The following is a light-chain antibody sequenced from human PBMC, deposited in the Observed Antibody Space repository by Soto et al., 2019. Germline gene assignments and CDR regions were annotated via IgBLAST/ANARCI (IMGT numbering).Light chain of an antibody. J-gene: IGKJ4*01. V-gene: IGKV1-8*01. CDR2: AAS. CDR3: QQYYSYALT. Sequence: AIRMTQSPSSFSASTGDRVTITCRASQGISSYLAWYQQKPGKAPKLLIYAASTLQSGVPSRFSGSGSGTVFTFIVSCLQSEDFATYYCQQYYSYALTFGGGTKVDIK. CDR1: QGISSY.